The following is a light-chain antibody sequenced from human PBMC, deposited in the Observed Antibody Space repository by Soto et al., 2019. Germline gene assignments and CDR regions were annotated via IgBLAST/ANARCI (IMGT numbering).Light chain of an antibody. CDR3: QQYGSSRWT. J-gene: IGKJ1*01. V-gene: IGKV3-20*01. CDR1: QSVDIN. CDR2: GAS. Sequence: EIVLTQSPATLSVSPGERVTLSCRASQSVDINLAWYQQKPGQAPRLLIHGASTRATGIPGRFSGSGSGTDFTLTISRLEPEDFAVYYCQQYGSSRWTFGQGTKVDIK.